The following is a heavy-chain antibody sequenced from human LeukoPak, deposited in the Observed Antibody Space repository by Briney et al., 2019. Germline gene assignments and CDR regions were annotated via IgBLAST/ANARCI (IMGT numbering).Heavy chain of an antibody. Sequence: SGGALRLSCAASGFTFSSYAMHWVRQAPGKGLEWVAVISYDGSNKYYADSVKGRFTISRDNSKNTLYLQMNSLRAEDTAVYYCARGDYYDSSGYLQTWGQGTLVTVSS. V-gene: IGHV3-30*04. CDR3: ARGDYYDSSGYLQT. D-gene: IGHD3-22*01. CDR2: ISYDGSNK. CDR1: GFTFSSYA. J-gene: IGHJ5*02.